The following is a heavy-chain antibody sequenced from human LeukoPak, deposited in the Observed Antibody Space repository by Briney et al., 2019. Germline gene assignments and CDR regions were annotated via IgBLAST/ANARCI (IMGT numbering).Heavy chain of an antibody. Sequence: PGGSLRLSCAASGFTFDYFTMYWVRQSPGKGLEWVSLISLDGNNAYYADSVRGRFTISRDNSKNFLYPQMNSLTSEDTALYYCAKGRRRGYAYGTIDSWGQGTLVTVSS. CDR1: GFTFDYFT. CDR2: ISLDGNNA. V-gene: IGHV3-43*01. J-gene: IGHJ4*02. CDR3: AKGRRRGYAYGTIDS. D-gene: IGHD5-18*01.